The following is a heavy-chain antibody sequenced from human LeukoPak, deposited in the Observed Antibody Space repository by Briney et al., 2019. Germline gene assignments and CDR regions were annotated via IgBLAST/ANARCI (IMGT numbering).Heavy chain of an antibody. CDR2: MNPNSGNT. Sequence: ASVKVTCKTSGYTFTSYDINRVRQATGQGLEWMGWMNPNSGNTGYAQKFQGRVTITRDTSISTAYMELSSLRSEDTAVYYCARDGDYYGSGNFDYWGQGTLVTVSS. CDR1: GYTFTSYD. D-gene: IGHD3-10*01. V-gene: IGHV1-8*03. J-gene: IGHJ4*02. CDR3: ARDGDYYGSGNFDY.